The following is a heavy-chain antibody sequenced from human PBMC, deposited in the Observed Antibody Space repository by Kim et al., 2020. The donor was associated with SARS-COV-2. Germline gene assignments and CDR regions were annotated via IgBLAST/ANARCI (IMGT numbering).Heavy chain of an antibody. CDR3: AGAVAGKNPFDY. Sequence: GGSLRLSCAASGFTFSSYAMHWVRQAPGKGLEWVAVISYDGSNKYYADSVKGRFTISRDNSKNTLYLQMNSLRAEDTAVYYCAGAVAGKNPFDYWGQGTLVTVSS. D-gene: IGHD6-19*01. CDR2: ISYDGSNK. J-gene: IGHJ4*02. CDR1: GFTFSSYA. V-gene: IGHV3-30-3*01.